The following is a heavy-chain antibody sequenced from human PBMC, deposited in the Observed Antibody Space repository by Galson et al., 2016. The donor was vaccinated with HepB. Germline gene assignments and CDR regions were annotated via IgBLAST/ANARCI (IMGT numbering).Heavy chain of an antibody. CDR1: GFTFNSYG. CDR2: IWDDGSSE. V-gene: IGHV3-33*01. D-gene: IGHD2-15*01. J-gene: IGHJ4*03. Sequence: SLRLSCAASGFTFNSYGMHWVRQAPGKGLEWVAIIWDDGSSEYYADSVKGRFTISRDNSKNTLFLQMNSLRVEDTAGYFCTRDTPLAAHYFDSWGHGTLVTVSA. CDR3: TRDTPLAAHYFDS.